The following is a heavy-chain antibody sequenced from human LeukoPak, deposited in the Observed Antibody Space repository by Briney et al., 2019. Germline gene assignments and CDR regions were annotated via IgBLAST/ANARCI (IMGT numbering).Heavy chain of an antibody. Sequence: GASVKVSCKASGYTFTSYYMHWVRQAPGQGLEWMGIINPSGGSTSYAQKFQGRVTMTRDTSTSTVYMELSSLRSEDTAVYYCARGDCTNGVCYDFHYWGQGTLVTVSS. D-gene: IGHD2-8*01. J-gene: IGHJ4*02. CDR3: ARGDCTNGVCYDFHY. CDR2: INPSGGST. V-gene: IGHV1-46*01. CDR1: GYTFTSYY.